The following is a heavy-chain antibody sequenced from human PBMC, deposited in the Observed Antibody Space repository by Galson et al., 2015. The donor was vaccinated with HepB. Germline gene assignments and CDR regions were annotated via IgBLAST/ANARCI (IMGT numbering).Heavy chain of an antibody. Sequence: SVKVSCKASEGTFSIYAITWVQQAPGQGLEWMGEIIPIFGTTKYSQKFQGRVTITADESTTTSYMELSSLRSKDTAVYYCATFYFDGSAYFHWGQGTLVTVSS. CDR1: EGTFSIYA. D-gene: IGHD3-22*01. J-gene: IGHJ4*02. CDR2: IIPIFGTT. V-gene: IGHV1-69*13. CDR3: ATFYFDGSAYFH.